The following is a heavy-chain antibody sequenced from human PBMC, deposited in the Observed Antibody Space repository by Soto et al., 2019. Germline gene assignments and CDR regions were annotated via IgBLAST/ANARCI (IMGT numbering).Heavy chain of an antibody. CDR2: ISGSGGST. J-gene: IGHJ4*02. V-gene: IGHV3-23*01. CDR1: GFTFSSYA. Sequence: TGGSLRLSCAASGFTFSSYAMSWVRQAPGKGLEWVSAISGSGGSTYYADSVKGRFTISRDNSKNTLYLQMNSLRAEDTAVYYCAKDGMDYYDSSGYYSAFFDYWGQGTLVTVS. CDR3: AKDGMDYYDSSGYYSAFFDY. D-gene: IGHD3-22*01.